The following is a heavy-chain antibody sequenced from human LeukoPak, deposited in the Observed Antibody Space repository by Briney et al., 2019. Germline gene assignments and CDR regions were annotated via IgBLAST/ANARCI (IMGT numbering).Heavy chain of an antibody. V-gene: IGHV4-59*08. CDR3: ARHGLEGDYVWGSYRPTAHTNWFDP. Sequence: PSETLSLTCTVSGGSISSYYWSWIRQPPGKGLEWIGYSYYSGSTNYNPSLKSRVTISVDTSKNQFSLKLSSVTAADTAVYYCARHGLEGDYVWGSYRPTAHTNWFDPWGQGTLVTVSS. CDR2: SYYSGST. CDR1: GGSISSYY. J-gene: IGHJ5*02. D-gene: IGHD3-16*01.